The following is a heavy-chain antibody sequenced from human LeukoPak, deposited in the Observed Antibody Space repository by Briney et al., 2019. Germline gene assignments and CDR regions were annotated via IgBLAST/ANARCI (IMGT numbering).Heavy chain of an antibody. CDR3: ARVPGGPSSGSYLYSFDY. V-gene: IGHV1-2*02. J-gene: IGHJ4*02. Sequence: ASVKVSCKASGYSFTSCYIHWRRQGPGQGPGLMGWINPNSGGTNYLQKFQGRGTMTRDTSISTAYMELSRLSSDDTDVYYCARVPGGPSSGSYLYSFDYWGQGTLVTVSS. CDR1: GYSFTSCY. CDR2: INPNSGGT. D-gene: IGHD3-10*01.